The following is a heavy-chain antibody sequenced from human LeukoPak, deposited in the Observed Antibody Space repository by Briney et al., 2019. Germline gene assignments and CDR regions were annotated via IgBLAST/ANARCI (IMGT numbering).Heavy chain of an antibody. Sequence: RGSLRLSCAASGFTFSSYSMNWVRQAPGKGLEWVSYISSSSTTIHYADSVKGRFTISRDNAKNSLYLQMNSLRDEDTAVYYCAKGQNRNGGALAYWGQGTLVTVSS. J-gene: IGHJ4*02. CDR3: AKGQNRNGGALAY. CDR2: ISSSSTTI. V-gene: IGHV3-48*02. D-gene: IGHD3-16*01. CDR1: GFTFSSYS.